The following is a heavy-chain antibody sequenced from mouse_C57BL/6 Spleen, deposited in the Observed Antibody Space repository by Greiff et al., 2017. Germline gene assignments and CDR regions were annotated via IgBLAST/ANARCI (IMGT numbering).Heavy chain of an antibody. J-gene: IGHJ4*01. Sequence: VQLQQSDAELVKPGASVKISCKASGYTFTDYTIHWMKQRPEQGLEWIGYIYPRDGSTKYNEKFKGKATLTADKSSSTANMQLNSLTSEDSSVYFCARPITTVVDAMDYWGQGTSVTVSS. D-gene: IGHD1-1*01. CDR2: IYPRDGST. CDR1: GYTFTDYT. CDR3: ARPITTVVDAMDY. V-gene: IGHV1-78*01.